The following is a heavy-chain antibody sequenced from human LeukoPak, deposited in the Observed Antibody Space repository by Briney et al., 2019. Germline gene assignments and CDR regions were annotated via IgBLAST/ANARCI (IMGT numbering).Heavy chain of an antibody. CDR2: INPNSGGT. J-gene: IGHJ6*03. V-gene: IGHV1-2*02. CDR1: GYTFTGYY. D-gene: IGHD6-13*01. Sequence: VASVKVSCKASGYTFTGYYMHWVRQAPGQGLEWMGWINPNSGGTNYAQKFQGRVTMTRDTSISTAYMELSRLRSDDTAVYYRARDSKEVAAAGPLYYYYYYMDVWGKGTTVTISS. CDR3: ARDSKEVAAAGPLYYYYYYMDV.